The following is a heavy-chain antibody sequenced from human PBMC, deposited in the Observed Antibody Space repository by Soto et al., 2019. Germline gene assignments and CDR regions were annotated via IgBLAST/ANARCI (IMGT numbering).Heavy chain of an antibody. CDR1: GFTFIICA. Sequence: GGSLRLSCAPSGFTFIICAMSWVRQAPGKGLEWVSTISASGGNTYYADSVKGRFAISRDNSESTLYLQMNRLRAGDTALYYCAKMETNYDSSGLDYWGQGTLVTVSS. CDR3: AKMETNYDSSGLDY. J-gene: IGHJ4*02. D-gene: IGHD3-22*01. V-gene: IGHV3-23*01. CDR2: ISASGGNT.